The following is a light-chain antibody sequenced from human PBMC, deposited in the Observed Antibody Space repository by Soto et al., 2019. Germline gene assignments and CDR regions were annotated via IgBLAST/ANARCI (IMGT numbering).Light chain of an antibody. CDR3: SSYTTSNTLV. J-gene: IGLJ2*01. CDR1: SSDVGAYTY. CDR2: EVS. V-gene: IGLV2-14*01. Sequence: QSALTQPASVSGSPGQSITISCTGSSSDVGAYTYVSWYQQHTGKAPKLMIFEVSDRPSGVSNRFSGSKSGNTASLTISGLQPEDEADYYCSSYTTSNTLVFGGGTKLTVL.